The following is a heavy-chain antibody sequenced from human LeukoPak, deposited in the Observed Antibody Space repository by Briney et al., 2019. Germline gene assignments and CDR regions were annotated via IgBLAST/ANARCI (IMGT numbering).Heavy chain of an antibody. CDR2: ISYDGSNK. J-gene: IGHJ4*02. Sequence: PGGSLRLSCAASGFTFSSYAMHWVRQAPGKGLEWVAVISYDGSNKYYADSVKGRFTFSRDNSKNTLYLQMNSLRAEDTAVYYCARDGSKVVPAAIVDYWGQGTLVTVSS. V-gene: IGHV3-30-3*01. CDR1: GFTFSSYA. D-gene: IGHD2-2*02. CDR3: ARDGSKVVPAAIVDY.